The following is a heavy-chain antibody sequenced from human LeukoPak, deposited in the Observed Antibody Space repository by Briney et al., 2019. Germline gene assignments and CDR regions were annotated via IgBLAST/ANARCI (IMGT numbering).Heavy chain of an antibody. CDR2: ISSSSSTI. J-gene: IGHJ3*02. V-gene: IGHV3-48*01. CDR1: GFTFSSYS. Sequence: GGYLRLSCAAPGFTFSSYSMNWVRQAPGKGLEWVSYISSSSSTIYYADSVKGRFTISRDNAKNSLYLQMNSLRAEDTAVYYRARGAPGAFDIWGQGTMVTVSS. D-gene: IGHD1-1*01. CDR3: ARGAPGAFDI.